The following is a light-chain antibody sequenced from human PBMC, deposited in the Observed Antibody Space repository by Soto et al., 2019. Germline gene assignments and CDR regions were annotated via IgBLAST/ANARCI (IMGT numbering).Light chain of an antibody. V-gene: IGLV2-11*01. CDR3: CSYAGSNNFV. Sequence: QSVLTQPRSVSGSPGQSVTISCTGTGNDVGAYNYVSWYQQHPGRPPKLLIYGVVRWPSGVPDRFSGSKSGNTASLTISGLQAEDEADYFCCSYAGSNNFVFGTGTKLTVL. CDR1: GNDVGAYNY. CDR2: GVV. J-gene: IGLJ1*01.